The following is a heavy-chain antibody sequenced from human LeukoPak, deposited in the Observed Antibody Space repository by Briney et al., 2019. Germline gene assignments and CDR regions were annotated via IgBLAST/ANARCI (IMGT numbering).Heavy chain of an antibody. CDR3: ARDNGDCSGGSCYSVFGY. Sequence: GGSLRLSCAASGFTFSSYAMHWVRQAPGKGLEYVSAISSNGGSTYYANSVKGRFTISRDNSKNTLYLQMGSLRAEDMAAYYSARDNGDCSGGSCYSVFGYWGQGTLVTVSS. V-gene: IGHV3-64*01. CDR2: ISSNGGST. D-gene: IGHD2-15*01. CDR1: GFTFSSYA. J-gene: IGHJ4*02.